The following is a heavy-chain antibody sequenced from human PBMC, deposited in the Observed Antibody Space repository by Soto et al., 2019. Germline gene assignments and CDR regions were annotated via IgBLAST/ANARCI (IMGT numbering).Heavy chain of an antibody. V-gene: IGHV3-23*01. Sequence: EVQLLESGGGWVQPGGSLRLSCAASGFTFNNYAMTWVRQAPGKGLEWVSSMSGGGVSTYYADSVKGRFAISRDNSKKTLYLQMNNLRAEDTALYYCARMRCYFDSRYFDLWGLGTLVTVSS. CDR1: GFTFNNYA. CDR3: ARMRCYFDSRYFDL. CDR2: MSGGGVST. D-gene: IGHD3-22*01. J-gene: IGHJ2*01.